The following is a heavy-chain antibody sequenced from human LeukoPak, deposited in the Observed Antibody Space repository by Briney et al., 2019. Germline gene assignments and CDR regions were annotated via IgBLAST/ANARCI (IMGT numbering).Heavy chain of an antibody. CDR1: GNSFISYW. CDR2: IYPGDSDT. V-gene: IGHV5-51*01. CDR3: ARRDSSGWEGSDY. Sequence: GESPKISCKGSGNSFISYWIGWVRQMPGKGLEWMGIIYPGDSDTRYSPSFQGQVTISADKSISTAYLQWSSLKASDTAMYYCARRDSSGWEGSDYWGQGTLVTVSS. D-gene: IGHD6-19*01. J-gene: IGHJ4*02.